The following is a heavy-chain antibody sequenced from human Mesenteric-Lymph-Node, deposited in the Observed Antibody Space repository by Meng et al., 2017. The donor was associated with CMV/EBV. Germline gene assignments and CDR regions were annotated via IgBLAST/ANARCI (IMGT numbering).Heavy chain of an antibody. Sequence: GESLKISCAASGFTFTNYWMTWLRQAPGKGLEWVANIKEDGSAKYYVDSVKGRFTISRDNAKNSLYLQMDSLRAEDTAVYYCARDQTEWEEPNPFDYWGPGTLVTVSS. CDR1: GFTFTNYW. D-gene: IGHD1-26*01. V-gene: IGHV3-7*01. CDR2: IKEDGSAK. J-gene: IGHJ4*02. CDR3: ARDQTEWEEPNPFDY.